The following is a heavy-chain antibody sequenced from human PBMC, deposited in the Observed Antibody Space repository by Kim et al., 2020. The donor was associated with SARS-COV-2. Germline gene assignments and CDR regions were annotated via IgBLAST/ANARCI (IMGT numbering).Heavy chain of an antibody. CDR3: ARLVGSSWIFDY. D-gene: IGHD6-13*01. CDR1: GGSISSSSYY. V-gene: IGHV4-39*01. J-gene: IGHJ4*02. Sequence: SETLSLTCTVSGGSISSSSYYWGWIRQPPGKGLEWIGSIYYSGSTYYNPSLKSRVTISVDTSKNQFSLKLSSVTAADTAVYYCARLVGSSWIFDYWGQGTLVTVSS. CDR2: IYYSGST.